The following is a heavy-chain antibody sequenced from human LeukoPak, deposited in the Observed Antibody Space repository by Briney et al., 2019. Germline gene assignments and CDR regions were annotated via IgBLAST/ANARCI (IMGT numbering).Heavy chain of an antibody. CDR1: GFTFSSYE. Sequence: GGSLRLSSAASGFTFSSYEMNWVRQAPGKGLEWVSYISSSGSTIYYADSVKGRFTISRDNAKNSLYLQMNSLRAEDTAVYYCARNPDYDFCSGYYTGPDYWGQGTLVTVSS. D-gene: IGHD3-3*01. CDR3: ARNPDYDFCSGYYTGPDY. V-gene: IGHV3-48*03. CDR2: ISSSGSTI. J-gene: IGHJ4*02.